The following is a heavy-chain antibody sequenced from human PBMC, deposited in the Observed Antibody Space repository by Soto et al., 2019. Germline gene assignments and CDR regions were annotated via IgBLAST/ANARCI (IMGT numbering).Heavy chain of an antibody. J-gene: IGHJ5*02. CDR3: ARVLGQLLSRYNNWFDP. Sequence: SETLSLTCAVSSGSISSSNWWSWVRQPPGKGLEWIGEIYHSGSTNYNPSLKSRVTISVDKSKNQFSLKLSSVTAADTAVYYCARVLGQLLSRYNNWFDPWGQGTLVTVSS. V-gene: IGHV4-4*02. D-gene: IGHD2-2*01. CDR1: SGSISSSNW. CDR2: IYHSGST.